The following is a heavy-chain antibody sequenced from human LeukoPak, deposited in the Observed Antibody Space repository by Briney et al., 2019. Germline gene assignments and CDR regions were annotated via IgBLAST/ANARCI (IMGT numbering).Heavy chain of an antibody. D-gene: IGHD1-26*01. CDR1: GYTFTSYD. CDR3: ARGAKWELLRGYYYYYMDV. CDR2: MNPNSGNT. J-gene: IGHJ6*03. V-gene: IGHV1-8*01. Sequence: ASVKVSCKASGYTFTSYDINWVRQATGQGLEWMGWMNPNSGNTGYAQKFQGRVTMTRNTSISTAYMELRSLRSDDTAVYYCARGAKWELLRGYYYYYMDVWGKGTTVTISS.